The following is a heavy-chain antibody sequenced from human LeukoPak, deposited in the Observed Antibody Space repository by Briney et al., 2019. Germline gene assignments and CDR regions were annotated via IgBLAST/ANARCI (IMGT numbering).Heavy chain of an antibody. CDR3: ARDYSGSFPSLDP. CDR1: GGSISSYY. V-gene: IGHV4-59*01. D-gene: IGHD1-26*01. Sequence: SETLSLTCTVSGGSISSYYWSWIRQPPGKGLEWIGYIYYSGSTNYNPSLKSRVTISVDTSKNQFSLKLSSVTAADTAVYYCARDYSGSFPSLDPWGQGTLVTVSS. J-gene: IGHJ5*02. CDR2: IYYSGST.